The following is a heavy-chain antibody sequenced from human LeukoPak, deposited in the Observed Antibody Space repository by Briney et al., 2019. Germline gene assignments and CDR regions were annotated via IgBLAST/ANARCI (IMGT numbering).Heavy chain of an antibody. D-gene: IGHD2-2*01. CDR1: GYSFTSYW. J-gene: IGHJ5*02. CDR3: ARLRAAVPAAIVSWFDP. CDR2: IYPGDSDT. Sequence: GESLKISCKGSGYSFTSYWIGWVRQMPGKGLEWMGIIYPGDSDTRYSPSFQGQVTISADKSISTAYLQWSSLKASDTAMYYCARLRAAVPAAIVSWFDPWGQGTLVTVSS. V-gene: IGHV5-51*01.